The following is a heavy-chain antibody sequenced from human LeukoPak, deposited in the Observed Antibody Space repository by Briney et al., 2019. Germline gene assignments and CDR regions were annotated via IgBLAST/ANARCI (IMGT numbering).Heavy chain of an antibody. J-gene: IGHJ6*03. V-gene: IGHV1-2*02. CDR1: GYTFTSYG. Sequence: GASVKVSCKASGYTFTSYGISWVRQAPGQGLEWLGWINPNSGGTNYAQKFQGRVTMTWDTSISTAYMELSRLRSDDTAVYYCASNGGLGYYYMDVWGKGTTVTVSS. CDR2: INPNSGGT. CDR3: ASNGGLGYYYMDV. D-gene: IGHD6-6*01.